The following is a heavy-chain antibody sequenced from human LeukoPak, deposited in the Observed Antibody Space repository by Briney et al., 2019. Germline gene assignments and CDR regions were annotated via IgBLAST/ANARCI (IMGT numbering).Heavy chain of an antibody. Sequence: GGSLRLSCAASGFSFSDFCMSWVRQAPGKGLEWVAFINHPGTEKYYVDSVEGRFTISRDNAKNSLYLQMNSLRAKDTAIYYCTRDWLDASLDYWGQGVLATVSS. V-gene: IGHV3-7*01. J-gene: IGHJ4*02. CDR3: TRDWLDASLDY. D-gene: IGHD6-19*01. CDR2: INHPGTEK. CDR1: GFSFSDFC.